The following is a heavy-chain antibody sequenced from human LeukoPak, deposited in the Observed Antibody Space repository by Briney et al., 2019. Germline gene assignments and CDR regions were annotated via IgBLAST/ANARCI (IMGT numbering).Heavy chain of an antibody. J-gene: IGHJ4*02. Sequence: GGSLRLSCAASGFTFSDYWMHWVRQAPGKGLVWVSRIKSDGSSTSYADSVKGRFTITRDNSKNTLYLQMNSLRAEDTAVYYCAKDLLRLRYFDWLNPGPFDYWGQGTLVTVSS. V-gene: IGHV3-74*01. CDR3: AKDLLRLRYFDWLNPGPFDY. D-gene: IGHD3-9*01. CDR2: IKSDGSST. CDR1: GFTFSDYW.